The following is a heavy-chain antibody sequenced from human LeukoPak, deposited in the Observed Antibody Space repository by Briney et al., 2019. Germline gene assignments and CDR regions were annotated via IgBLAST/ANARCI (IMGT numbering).Heavy chain of an antibody. V-gene: IGHV1-8*01. Sequence: GASVKVSCKASGYTFTSYDINWVRQATGQGLEWMGWMNPNSGNTGYAQKFQGRVTMTRNTSISTAYMELSSLRSEDTAVYYCARATVTTLPYYYYYYMDVWGKGTTVTVSS. J-gene: IGHJ6*03. CDR3: ARATVTTLPYYYYYYMDV. D-gene: IGHD4-17*01. CDR1: GYTFTSYD. CDR2: MNPNSGNT.